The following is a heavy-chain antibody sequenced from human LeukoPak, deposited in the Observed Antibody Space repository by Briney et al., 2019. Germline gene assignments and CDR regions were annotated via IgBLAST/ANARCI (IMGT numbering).Heavy chain of an antibody. CDR2: ISGSGGST. V-gene: IGHV3-23*01. D-gene: IGHD1-1*01. Sequence: GGSLRLSCAASGFTFSSYAMSWVRQAPGKGLEWVSAISGSGGSTYYADSVKGRFTISRDNSKNTLYLQMNSLRAEGTAVYYCAKSRVQSNWFDPWGQGTLVTVSS. J-gene: IGHJ5*02. CDR1: GFTFSSYA. CDR3: AKSRVQSNWFDP.